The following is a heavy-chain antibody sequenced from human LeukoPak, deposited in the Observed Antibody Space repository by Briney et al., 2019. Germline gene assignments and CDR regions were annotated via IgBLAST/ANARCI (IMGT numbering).Heavy chain of an antibody. D-gene: IGHD3-10*01. J-gene: IGHJ4*01. Sequence: ASVKVSCKVSGSILTDLSMHWVRQAPGKGLECMGGFDPEDGETIYAQKFQGRVTMTEDTSTDTAYMELSSLRSDDTAVYYCATTYGSGSDFDCWGQGTLVTVSS. V-gene: IGHV1-24*01. CDR2: FDPEDGET. CDR3: ATTYGSGSDFDC. CDR1: GSILTDLS.